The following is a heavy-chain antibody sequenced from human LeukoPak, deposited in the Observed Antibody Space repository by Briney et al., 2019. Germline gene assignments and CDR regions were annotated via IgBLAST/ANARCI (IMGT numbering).Heavy chain of an antibody. J-gene: IGHJ6*02. CDR3: ARDLYPVVAATRRHYYYGMDV. CDR1: GYTFTGYY. V-gene: IGHV1-46*01. CDR2: INPSGGST. D-gene: IGHD2-15*01. Sequence: ASVKVSCKASGYTFTGYYMHWVRQAPGQGLEWMGIINPSGGSTSYAQKLQGRVTMTRDTSTSTVYMELSSLRSEDTAVYYCARDLYPVVAATRRHYYYGMDVWGQGTTVTVSS.